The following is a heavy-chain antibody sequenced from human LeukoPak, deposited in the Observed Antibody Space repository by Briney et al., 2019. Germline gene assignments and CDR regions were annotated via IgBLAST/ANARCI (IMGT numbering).Heavy chain of an antibody. D-gene: IGHD3-22*01. CDR2: FDPEDGET. V-gene: IGHV1-24*01. CDR1: GYTLTELS. Sequence: ASVKVSCKVSGYTLTELSMHWVRQAPGKGLEWMGGFDPEDGETIYAQKFQGRVTMTEDTSTDTAYMELSSLRSEDTAVYYCATSVPRITMIVVYFDYWGPGTLVTVSS. CDR3: ATSVPRITMIVVYFDY. J-gene: IGHJ4*02.